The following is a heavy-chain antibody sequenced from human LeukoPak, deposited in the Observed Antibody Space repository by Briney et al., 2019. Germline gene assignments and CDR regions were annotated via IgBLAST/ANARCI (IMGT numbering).Heavy chain of an antibody. CDR1: GFTFSSYW. D-gene: IGHD3-3*01. CDR3: ARDFWSGYYRH. Sequence: GGSLRLSCAASGFTFSSYWMSWVRQAPGKGLEWVANIKQDGSEKYYVDSVKGRFTIPRDNAKNSLYLQMNSLRAEDTAVYYCARDFWSGYYRHWGQGTLVTVSS. J-gene: IGHJ4*02. CDR2: IKQDGSEK. V-gene: IGHV3-7*01.